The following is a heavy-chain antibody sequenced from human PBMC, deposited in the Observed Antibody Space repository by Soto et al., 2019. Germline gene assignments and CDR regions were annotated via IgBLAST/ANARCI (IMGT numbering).Heavy chain of an antibody. Sequence: SVKVSCKASGYTFTSYGISWVRQAPGQGLVWMGWIIPIFGTANYAQKFQGRVTITADESTSTAYMELSSLRSEYTAVYYCARDPPFSSSWSYFDYWGQGTLVTVSS. CDR1: GYTFTSYG. D-gene: IGHD6-13*01. CDR3: ARDPPFSSSWSYFDY. CDR2: IIPIFGTA. V-gene: IGHV1-69*13. J-gene: IGHJ4*02.